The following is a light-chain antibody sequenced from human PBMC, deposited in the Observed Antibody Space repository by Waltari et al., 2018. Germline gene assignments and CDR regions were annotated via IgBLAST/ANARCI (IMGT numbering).Light chain of an antibody. CDR3: AVWDDSLNGVL. V-gene: IGLV1-44*01. J-gene: IGLJ2*01. CDR1: SSNIGNQT. Sequence: QSVLTQPPSASGTPGQRVTIPCLGSSSNIGNQTINWYPQLSGTAPKSLNYNTNQRPSGVPDRFSGSKSGTSASLAISGLQSEDEADYYCAVWDDSLNGVLFGGGTKLTVL. CDR2: NTN.